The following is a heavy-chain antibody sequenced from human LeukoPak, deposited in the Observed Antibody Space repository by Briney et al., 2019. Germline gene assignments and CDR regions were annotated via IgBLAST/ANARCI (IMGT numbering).Heavy chain of an antibody. CDR3: ARSGVTALSWVDP. D-gene: IGHD2-21*02. V-gene: IGHV4-59*08. Sequence: SETLSLTCTVSGGSMSSYYWSWIRQPPGKGLEWIGYISYSGSTNYNPSLKNRITISVDTSKNQFSLKLSSVTAADTAVYYCARSGVTALSWVDPWGQGTLVTVSS. J-gene: IGHJ5*02. CDR1: GGSMSSYY. CDR2: ISYSGST.